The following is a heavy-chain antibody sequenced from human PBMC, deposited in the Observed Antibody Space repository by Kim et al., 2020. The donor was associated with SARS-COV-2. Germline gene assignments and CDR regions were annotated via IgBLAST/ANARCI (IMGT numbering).Heavy chain of an antibody. Sequence: ITYYDDSVKGRFTISRDTSMNTLYLQRNSLRAEDTAVYFCAKGFEALDIWGQGTMVTVSS. V-gene: IGHV3-23*03. J-gene: IGHJ3*02. CDR3: AKGFEALDI. CDR2: IT.